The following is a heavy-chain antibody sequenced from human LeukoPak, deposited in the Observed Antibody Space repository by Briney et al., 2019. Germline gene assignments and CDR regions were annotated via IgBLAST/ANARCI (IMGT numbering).Heavy chain of an antibody. V-gene: IGHV1-2*02. CDR3: ARDRDGGATTNNWLDP. CDR1: GYTFTGYY. CDR2: INPNSGGT. D-gene: IGHD1-26*01. Sequence: ASVKVSCKASGYTFTGYYMHWVRQAPGQGLEWMGWINPNSGGTNYAQKFQGRVTMTRDTSISTAYMELSRLRSDDTAVYYCARDRDGGATTNNWLDPWGQGTLVTVSS. J-gene: IGHJ5*02.